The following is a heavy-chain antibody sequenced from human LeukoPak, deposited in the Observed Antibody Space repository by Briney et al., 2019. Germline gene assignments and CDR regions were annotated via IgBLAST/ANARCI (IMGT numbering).Heavy chain of an antibody. Sequence: PGRSLILSCAASGFTFSSYGMHWVRQAPGKGLEWVAVISYDGSNKYYADSVKGRFTISRDNSKNTLYLQMNSLRAEDTAVYYCAKGFDFWSGPFDYWGQGTLVTVSS. D-gene: IGHD3-3*01. CDR3: AKGFDFWSGPFDY. J-gene: IGHJ4*02. CDR1: GFTFSSYG. CDR2: ISYDGSNK. V-gene: IGHV3-30*18.